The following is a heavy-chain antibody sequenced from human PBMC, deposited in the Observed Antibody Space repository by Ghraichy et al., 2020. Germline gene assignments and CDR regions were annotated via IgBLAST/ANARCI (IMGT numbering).Heavy chain of an antibody. V-gene: IGHV4-61*08. CDR2: IYYSGST. D-gene: IGHD3-22*01. CDR3: ARKRDYYDSKGTPVGDFDL. CDR1: GGSVSSGGYY. Sequence: SETLSLTCTVSGGSVSSGGYYWSWIRQPPGKGLEWIGYIYYSGSTNYNPSLKSRVTISVDTSKNQFSLKLSSVTAADTAVYYCARKRDYYDSKGTPVGDFDLWGRGTLVTVSS. J-gene: IGHJ2*01.